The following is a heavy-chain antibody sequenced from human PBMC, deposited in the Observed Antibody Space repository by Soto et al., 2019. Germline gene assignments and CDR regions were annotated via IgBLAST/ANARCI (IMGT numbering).Heavy chain of an antibody. J-gene: IGHJ6*02. D-gene: IGHD4-17*01. CDR1: GGSFSGNY. Sequence: QVQLQQWGAGLLKPSETLSLTCTISGGSFSGNYWTWIRQPPGKGLEWIGEINHSGSANYNPSLKSRVTIILATSKNQFSLKLSSVTAADTAVYHCARRVTTRYAYFGMDVWGQGTTVTVSS. CDR2: INHSGSA. CDR3: ARRVTTRYAYFGMDV. V-gene: IGHV4-34*01.